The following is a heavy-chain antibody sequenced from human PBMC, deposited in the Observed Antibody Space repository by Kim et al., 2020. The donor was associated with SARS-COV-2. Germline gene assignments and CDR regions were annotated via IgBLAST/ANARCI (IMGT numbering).Heavy chain of an antibody. Sequence: GGSLRLSCAASGFTFSSYAMSWVRQAPGKGLEWVSAISGSGGSTYYADSVKGRFTISRDNSKNTLYLQMNSLRAEDTAVYYCAKGGVLLWFGEHYFDYWGPGTLVTVSS. D-gene: IGHD3-10*01. CDR2: ISGSGGST. V-gene: IGHV3-23*01. CDR1: GFTFSSYA. CDR3: AKGGVLLWFGEHYFDY. J-gene: IGHJ4*02.